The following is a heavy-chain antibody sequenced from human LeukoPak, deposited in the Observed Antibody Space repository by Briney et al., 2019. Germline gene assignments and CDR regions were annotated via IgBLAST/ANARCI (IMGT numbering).Heavy chain of an antibody. V-gene: IGHV3-23*01. CDR1: GFSFSSYA. Sequence: PGGSLRLSCAASGFSFSSYAMSWVRQAPGKGLEWVSAISGGGGSTYYADSVKGRFTISRDNSKNTLYLQMNSLRAEDTAVYYCARVDVVVVAATRGGYYFDYWGQGTLVTVSS. J-gene: IGHJ4*02. CDR3: ARVDVVVVAATRGGYYFDY. CDR2: ISGGGGST. D-gene: IGHD2-15*01.